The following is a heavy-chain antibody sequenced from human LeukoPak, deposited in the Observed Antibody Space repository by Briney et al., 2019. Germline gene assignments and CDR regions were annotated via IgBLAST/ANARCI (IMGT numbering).Heavy chain of an antibody. Sequence: PGGSLRLSCAASGSTFSSYWMSWVRQAPGKGLEWVANIKQDGSEKYYVDSVKGRFTISRDNTKNSLYLQMNSLRAEDTAVYYCARDLYSTSAFDIWGQGTKVTVSS. J-gene: IGHJ3*02. CDR2: IKQDGSEK. CDR3: ARDLYSTSAFDI. CDR1: GSTFSSYW. D-gene: IGHD2-15*01. V-gene: IGHV3-7*03.